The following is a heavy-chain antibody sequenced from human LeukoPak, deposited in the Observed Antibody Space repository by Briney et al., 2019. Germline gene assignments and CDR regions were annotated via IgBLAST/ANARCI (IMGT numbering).Heavy chain of an antibody. CDR3: AKEGLQLWLPDY. J-gene: IGHJ4*02. CDR2: ISGSGGNT. CDR1: GFTFSSYA. Sequence: GGSLRLSCAASGFTFSSYAMSWVRQAPGKGLEWVSSISGSGGNTYYADSVKGRFTISRDNSKNTLYLQMNSLRAEDTAVYYCAKEGLQLWLPDYWGQGTLVTVSS. V-gene: IGHV3-23*01. D-gene: IGHD5-18*01.